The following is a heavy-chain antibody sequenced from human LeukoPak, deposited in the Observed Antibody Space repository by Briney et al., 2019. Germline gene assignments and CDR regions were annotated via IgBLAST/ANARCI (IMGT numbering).Heavy chain of an antibody. V-gene: IGHV3-23*01. CDR3: ARGSSGSFRYFQH. D-gene: IGHD6-19*01. Sequence: GGSLRLSCAASGFTFSNYAMSWVRQAPGKGLEWVSDISGSGDSANYADSVKGRFTISRDNAKNSLYLQMNSLRAEDTALYHCARGSSGSFRYFQHWGQGTLVTVSS. J-gene: IGHJ1*01. CDR2: ISGSGDSA. CDR1: GFTFSNYA.